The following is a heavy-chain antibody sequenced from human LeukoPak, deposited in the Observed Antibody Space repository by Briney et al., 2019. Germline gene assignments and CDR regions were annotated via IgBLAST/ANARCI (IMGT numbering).Heavy chain of an antibody. CDR1: GGSFSDYF. J-gene: IGHJ4*02. V-gene: IGHV4-34*01. Sequence: SETLSLTCAVYGGSFSDYFWSWIRQPPGKGLEWIGEISHSGSTTYNPSLRSRVTISGDTSKKQFSLKLSSVTAADTAVYYCVTYYYGSSAPKRNYWGQGILVTVSS. CDR2: ISHSGST. D-gene: IGHD3-22*01. CDR3: VTYYYGSSAPKRNY.